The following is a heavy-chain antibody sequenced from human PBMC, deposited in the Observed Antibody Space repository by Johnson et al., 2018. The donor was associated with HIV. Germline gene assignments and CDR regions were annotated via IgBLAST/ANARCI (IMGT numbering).Heavy chain of an antibody. CDR1: GFAFRTYW. V-gene: IGHV3-74*03. CDR3: TRTDDTYNYDISGYVDAFDI. D-gene: IGHD3-22*01. J-gene: IGHJ3*02. Sequence: EQLVESGGGLVQPGGSLRLSCAASGFAFRTYWMVWVRQVPGKRPVWVARIYNDGSRTTYADSVRGRFTISRDNAKYTVDLQMNSRRVEETAVYFCTRTDDTYNYDISGYVDAFDIWGQGTMVTVSS. CDR2: IYNDGSRT.